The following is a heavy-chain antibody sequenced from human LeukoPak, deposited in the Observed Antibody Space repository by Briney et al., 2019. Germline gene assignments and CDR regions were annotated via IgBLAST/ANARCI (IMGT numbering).Heavy chain of an antibody. Sequence: GGSLRLSCAASGFTFSSYAMTWVRQAPGKGLEWVSAISGSGGSTYYADSVKGRFTIARDNSKNTLYLQMNTLRAEDTAIYYCAKDRSTSWYFDYWGQGTLVTVSS. J-gene: IGHJ4*02. CDR1: GFTFSSYA. CDR3: AKDRSTSWYFDY. D-gene: IGHD2-2*01. V-gene: IGHV3-23*01. CDR2: ISGSGGST.